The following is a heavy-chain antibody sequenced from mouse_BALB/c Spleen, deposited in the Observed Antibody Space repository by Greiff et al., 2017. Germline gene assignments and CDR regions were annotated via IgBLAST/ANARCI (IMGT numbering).Heavy chain of an antibody. Sequence: VQLQESGAELVRPGVSVKISCKGSGYTFTDYAMHWVKQSHAKSLEWIGVISTYYGDASYNQKFKGKATMTVDKSSSTAYMELARLTSEDSAIYYCARFGSSYFDYWGQGTTLTVSS. V-gene: IGHV1S137*01. D-gene: IGHD3-1*01. CDR3: ARFGSSYFDY. CDR2: ISTYYGDA. J-gene: IGHJ2*01. CDR1: GYTFTDYA.